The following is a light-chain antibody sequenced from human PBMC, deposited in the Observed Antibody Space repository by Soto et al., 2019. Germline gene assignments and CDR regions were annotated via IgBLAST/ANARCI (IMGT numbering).Light chain of an antibody. V-gene: IGKV1-6*01. CDR2: AAS. Sequence: AIQMTQSPSSLSASVGDRVTITCRASQGIRNDLDWFQQKPGKAPKLLIYAASNLQSGVPARFSGSGSGTDFTLTISSLQXXXXATYYCLQKYFYPFTFGPGTKVDIK. CDR3: LQKYFYPFT. J-gene: IGKJ3*01. CDR1: QGIRND.